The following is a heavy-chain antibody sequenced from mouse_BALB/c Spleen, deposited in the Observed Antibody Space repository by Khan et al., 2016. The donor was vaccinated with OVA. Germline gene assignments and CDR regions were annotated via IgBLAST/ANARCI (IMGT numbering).Heavy chain of an antibody. J-gene: IGHJ3*01. CDR2: ILPNNDDS. CDR1: GYTFTDYN. Sequence: VRLQQSGPELVKPGASVKIPCKASGYTFTDYNMAWVKQSHGKILEWIGDILPNNDDSIYNQKFKGKATLTVEKSSNTAYMELHSRTSEDTAVYCWSRHGYGGFAYWGQGSLVTVSA. V-gene: IGHV1-18*01. D-gene: IGHD2-2*01. CDR3: SRHGYGGFAY.